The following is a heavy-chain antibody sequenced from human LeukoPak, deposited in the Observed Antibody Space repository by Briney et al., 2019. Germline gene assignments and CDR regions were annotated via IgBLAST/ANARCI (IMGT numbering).Heavy chain of an antibody. CDR1: GYTFTSYD. CDR3: ARDPTGAAGKYYMDV. D-gene: IGHD3-10*01. CDR2: MNPNSGNT. Sequence: ASVKVSCKASGYTFTSYDINWVRQATGQGLEWMGWMNPNSGNTGYAQKFQGRVTITRNTSISTAYMELSSLRSEDTAVYYCARDPTGAAGKYYMDVWGKGTTVTVSS. V-gene: IGHV1-8*03. J-gene: IGHJ6*03.